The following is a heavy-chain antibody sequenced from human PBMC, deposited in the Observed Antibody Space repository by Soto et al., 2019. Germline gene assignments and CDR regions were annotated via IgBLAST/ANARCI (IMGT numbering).Heavy chain of an antibody. D-gene: IGHD1-1*01. CDR1: GGTFSSYA. CDR3: ARDGTTVTSDEGLLVWDY. V-gene: IGHV1-69*01. Sequence: QVQLVQSGAEVKKPGSSVNVSCKASGGTFSSYAISWVRQAPGQGLEWMGGIIPIFGTANYAQKFQGRVTITADESTSTAYMERSSLRSEDTAVYYCARDGTTVTSDEGLLVWDYWGQGTLVTVSS. J-gene: IGHJ4*02. CDR2: IIPIFGTA.